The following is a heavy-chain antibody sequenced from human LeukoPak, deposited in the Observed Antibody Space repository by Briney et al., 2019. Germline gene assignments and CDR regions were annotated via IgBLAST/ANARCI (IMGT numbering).Heavy chain of an antibody. CDR2: IYSGDST. Sequence: AGGSLRLSCAASGFTVSSNYMSWVRQAPGKGLEWVSVIYSGDSTYHAESVKGRFTISRDNAENTLYLQMNSLRAEDTAVYYCARDQGLLVVAGRFGYWGQGTLVTVSS. CDR1: GFTVSSNY. D-gene: IGHD6-19*01. CDR3: ARDQGLLVVAGRFGY. V-gene: IGHV3-53*01. J-gene: IGHJ4*02.